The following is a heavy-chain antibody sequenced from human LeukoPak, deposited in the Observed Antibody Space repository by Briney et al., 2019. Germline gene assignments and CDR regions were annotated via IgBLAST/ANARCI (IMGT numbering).Heavy chain of an antibody. CDR1: GYTFTGYY. D-gene: IGHD2-8*01. V-gene: IGHV1-2*06. CDR3: ARALGYCTNGVCPNHDAFDI. Sequence: ASVKVSCKASGYTFTGYYMHWVRQAPGQGLEWMGRTNPNSGGTNYAQKFQGRVTMTRNTSISTAYMELSSLRSEDTAVYYCARALGYCTNGVCPNHDAFDIWGQGTMVTVSS. J-gene: IGHJ3*02. CDR2: TNPNSGGT.